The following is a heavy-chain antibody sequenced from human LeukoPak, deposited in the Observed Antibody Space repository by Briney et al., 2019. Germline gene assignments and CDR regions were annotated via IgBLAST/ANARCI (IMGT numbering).Heavy chain of an antibody. CDR1: GGSISGYY. D-gene: IGHD1-14*01. CDR3: ARDAGDTTAFEI. Sequence: SETLSLTCTVSGGSISGYYWTWIRQPPGKGLEWIGYIYYSGSTNYNPSLKSRVTISVDTSKNQFSLKLSSVTAADTAVYYCARDAGDTTAFEIWGQGTMVTVSS. CDR2: IYYSGST. J-gene: IGHJ3*02. V-gene: IGHV4-59*01.